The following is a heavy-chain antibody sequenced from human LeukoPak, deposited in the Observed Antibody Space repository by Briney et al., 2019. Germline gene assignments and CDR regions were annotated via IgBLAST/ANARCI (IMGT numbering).Heavy chain of an antibody. CDR2: MYYSGNT. D-gene: IGHD3-10*01. Sequence: SETLSLTCSVSGGSITSDTYYWGWIRQPPGTGLEWIGTMYYSGNTDYNPSLKSRITISVDTSKNQFYLKLTSVTAADTALYYCALPYFGAGVDAFDIWGQGTRVAVSS. V-gene: IGHV4-39*07. CDR3: ALPYFGAGVDAFDI. J-gene: IGHJ3*02. CDR1: GGSITSDTYY.